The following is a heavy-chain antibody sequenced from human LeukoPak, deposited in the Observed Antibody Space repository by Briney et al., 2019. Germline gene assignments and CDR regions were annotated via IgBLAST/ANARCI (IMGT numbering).Heavy chain of an antibody. D-gene: IGHD1-26*01. CDR1: GFTFSNYA. V-gene: IGHV3-23*01. J-gene: IGHJ4*02. Sequence: GGSLRLSCAASGFTFSNYAMNWVRQAPGRGLEWVSAISGSGGSTYYADSVKGRFTISRDNSKNTLYLQMNSLRAEDTAVYYCAKDLAGSGSYSFDYWGQGTLVTISS. CDR3: AKDLAGSGSYSFDY. CDR2: ISGSGGST.